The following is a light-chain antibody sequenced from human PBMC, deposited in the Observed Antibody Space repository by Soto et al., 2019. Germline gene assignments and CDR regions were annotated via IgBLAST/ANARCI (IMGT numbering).Light chain of an antibody. V-gene: IGKV1-39*01. CDR2: AVS. Sequence: DIQMTQSPSSLSASVGDRVTITCRTSQTINKYLNWYQQKPGKAPKLLIFAVSNLHSEVPSRFSGSGAGTDVTLTISNLQPEDFATYYCQQSSYAPVTFGGWTTGEI. J-gene: IGKJ4*01. CDR1: QTINKY. CDR3: QQSSYAPVT.